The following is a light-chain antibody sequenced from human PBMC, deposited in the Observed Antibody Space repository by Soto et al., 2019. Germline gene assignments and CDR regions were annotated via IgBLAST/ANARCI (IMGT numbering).Light chain of an antibody. Sequence: VLAQSPGTLSLSPRERAHLSCRGSESLSQHSIAWYQKKPGQDPRLLIYGVSGRATGIPDRFSGSGSGTDFNLTISGLEPEDFAVYFCQQFQSSIRTFGQGTKVDIK. CDR2: GVS. CDR1: ESLSQHS. V-gene: IGKV3-20*01. CDR3: QQFQSSIRT. J-gene: IGKJ1*01.